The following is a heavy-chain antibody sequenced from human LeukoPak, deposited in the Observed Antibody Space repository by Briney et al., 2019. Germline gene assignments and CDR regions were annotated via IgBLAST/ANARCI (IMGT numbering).Heavy chain of an antibody. Sequence: GGSLRLSCSTSGFSFTTYGMHWVRQAPGKGLEWVAFISHDGGKRYFADSVKGRFSISRDNSASALFLDMDSLRTEDTAVYFCAKGLRWFGNFYFNFFDHWGQGILVTVSS. D-gene: IGHD3-10*01. J-gene: IGHJ4*02. V-gene: IGHV3-30*18. CDR2: ISHDGGKR. CDR1: GFSFTTYG. CDR3: AKGLRWFGNFYFNFFDH.